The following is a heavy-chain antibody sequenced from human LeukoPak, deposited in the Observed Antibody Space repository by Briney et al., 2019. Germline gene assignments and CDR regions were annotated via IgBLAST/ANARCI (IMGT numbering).Heavy chain of an antibody. CDR3: ARVGTGYSYGYRDYYYYMDV. D-gene: IGHD5-18*01. J-gene: IGHJ6*03. Sequence: KPSETLSLTCTVSGGSISSYYWSWIRQPPGKGLEWIGYIYYSGSTNYNPSLKSRVTISVDTSKNQFSLKLSSVTAADTAVYYCARVGTGYSYGYRDYYYYMDVWGKGTTVTVSS. V-gene: IGHV4-59*01. CDR1: GGSISSYY. CDR2: IYYSGST.